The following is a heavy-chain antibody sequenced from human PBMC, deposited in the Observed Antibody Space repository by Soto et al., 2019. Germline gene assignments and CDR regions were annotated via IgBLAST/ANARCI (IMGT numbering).Heavy chain of an antibody. Sequence: QVQLVESGGGVVQPGRSLRLSCAASGFTFSSYAMHWVRQAPGKGLEWVAVISYDGSNKYYADSVKGRFTISRDNSKNTLYLQMNSLRAEDTAVYYCARLDGIEVAGGWGQGTLVPVSS. D-gene: IGHD6-19*01. CDR3: ARLDGIEVAGG. V-gene: IGHV3-30-3*01. CDR1: GFTFSSYA. J-gene: IGHJ4*02. CDR2: ISYDGSNK.